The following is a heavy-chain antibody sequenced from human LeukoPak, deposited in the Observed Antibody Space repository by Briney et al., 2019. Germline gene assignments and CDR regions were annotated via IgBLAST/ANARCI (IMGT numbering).Heavy chain of an antibody. CDR3: ARGVVVPAAIGGWFDP. D-gene: IGHD2-2*02. CDR2: IYYSGST. J-gene: IGHJ5*02. CDR1: GGSISSGGYY. Sequence: SETLSLTCTVSGGSISSGGYYWSWIRQHPGKGLEWIGYIYYSGSTYYNPSLKSRVTISVDRSKNQFSLKLSSVTAADTAVYYCARGVVVPAAIGGWFDPWGQGTLVTVSS. V-gene: IGHV4-31*03.